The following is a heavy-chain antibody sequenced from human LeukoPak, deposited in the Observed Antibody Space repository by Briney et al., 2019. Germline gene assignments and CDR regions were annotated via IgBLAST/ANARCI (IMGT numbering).Heavy chain of an antibody. Sequence: GASVKVSCKVSGYTLTELSMHWVRQAPGKGLEWMGGFDPEDGETIYAQKFQGRVTMTEDTSTDTAYMELSSLRSEDTAVYYCASTLLRYFDWLLDRFLKFDYWGQGTLVTVSS. D-gene: IGHD3-9*01. V-gene: IGHV1-24*01. CDR1: GYTLTELS. J-gene: IGHJ4*02. CDR2: FDPEDGET. CDR3: ASTLLRYFDWLLDRFLKFDY.